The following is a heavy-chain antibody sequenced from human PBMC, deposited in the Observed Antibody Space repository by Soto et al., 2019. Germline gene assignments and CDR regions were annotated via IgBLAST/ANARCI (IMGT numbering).Heavy chain of an antibody. CDR1: GFTFSSYG. CDR3: ARDGGQTRFGVAPTGMDV. Sequence: GGSLRLSCAASGFTFSSYGMHWVRQAPGKGLEWVAVIWYDGSNKYYADSVKGRFTISRDNSKNTLYLQMNSLRAEDTAVYYCARDGGQTRFGVAPTGMDVWGQGTTVTVSS. D-gene: IGHD3-3*01. CDR2: IWYDGSNK. V-gene: IGHV3-33*01. J-gene: IGHJ6*02.